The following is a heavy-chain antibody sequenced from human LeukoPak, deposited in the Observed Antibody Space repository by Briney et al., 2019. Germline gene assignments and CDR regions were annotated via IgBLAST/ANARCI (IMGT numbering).Heavy chain of an antibody. CDR2: ISSSGSTI. D-gene: IGHD5-12*01. Sequence: GGSLRLSCAASGFTFSSYEMNWVRQAPGKGLEWVSYISSSGSTIYYADSVKGRFTISRDNSKNMVYLQMDSLRADDTAVYYCALSGYGERDHWGQGTLVTVSS. CDR3: ALSGYGERDH. V-gene: IGHV3-48*03. J-gene: IGHJ4*02. CDR1: GFTFSSYE.